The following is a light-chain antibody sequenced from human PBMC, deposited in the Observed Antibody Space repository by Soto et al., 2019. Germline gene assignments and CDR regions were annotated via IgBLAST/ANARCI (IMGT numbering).Light chain of an antibody. V-gene: IGLV1-44*01. J-gene: IGLJ1*01. CDR1: SSIRGTRS. CDR2: TTN. CDR3: AAWDDSLNGHV. Sequence: QSALTQPHSASGTPGQRVTNPCFGSSSIRGTRSVHWFQQLPGTAPKLLISTTNQRPSGVPERFSGSKSGTSASLAISGLQSEDEADYYCAAWDDSLNGHVFGTGTKVTVL.